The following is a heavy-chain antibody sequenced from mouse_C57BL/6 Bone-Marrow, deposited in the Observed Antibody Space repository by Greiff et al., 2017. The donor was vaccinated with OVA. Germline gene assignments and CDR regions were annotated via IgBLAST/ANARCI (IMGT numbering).Heavy chain of an antibody. J-gene: IGHJ3*01. CDR1: GYTFTSYW. D-gene: IGHD3-2*02. CDR3: AREGQLRPLAY. CDR2: IDPSDSYT. Sequence: QVQLQQPGAELVRPGTSVKLSCKASGYTFTSYWMHWVKQRPGQGLEWIGVIDPSDSYTNYNQKFKGKATLTVDTSSSIAYMQLSSLTSEDSAVYYCAREGQLRPLAYWGQGTLVTVSA. V-gene: IGHV1-59*01.